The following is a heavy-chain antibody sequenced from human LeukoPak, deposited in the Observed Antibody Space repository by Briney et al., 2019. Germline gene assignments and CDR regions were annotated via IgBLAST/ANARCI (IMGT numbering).Heavy chain of an antibody. V-gene: IGHV3-48*01. Sequence: PGGSLRLSWVGSGLTFSNYLMNWVRQAPGKGLGWVSFISSTGGTIYYADAVKGRFTVSRDNAKNSLLLQMNSLRAEDTALYYCARGYSRAAFDIWGQGTMVTVSS. CDR2: ISSTGGTI. J-gene: IGHJ3*02. CDR1: GLTFSNYL. D-gene: IGHD2-15*01. CDR3: ARGYSRAAFDI.